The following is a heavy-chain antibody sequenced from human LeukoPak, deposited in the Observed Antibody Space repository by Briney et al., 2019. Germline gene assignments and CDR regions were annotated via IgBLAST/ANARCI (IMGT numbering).Heavy chain of an antibody. CDR2: IRKDGGAK. V-gene: IGHV3-7*01. CDR3: ASSHDSSGND. J-gene: IGHJ4*02. CDR1: GFPLSTYW. Sequence: GGSLRLSRAASGFPLSTYWMAWVREAPGNGLDWVANIRKDGGAKFYAASVKRRFIISRDHAKNSLYLQMNNLRDEDTAVYYCASSHDSSGNDWGQGTLVTV. D-gene: IGHD3-22*01.